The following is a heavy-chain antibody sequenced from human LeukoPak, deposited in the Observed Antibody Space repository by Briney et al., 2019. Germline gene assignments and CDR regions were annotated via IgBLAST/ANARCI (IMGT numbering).Heavy chain of an antibody. CDR2: IYPGDSDT. D-gene: IGHD6-13*01. J-gene: IGHJ3*02. V-gene: IGHV5-51*01. CDR1: GYSFPSYW. CDR3: GRIPAAGSLKGSFDI. Sequence: GESLKFSCKGSGYSFPSYWIGWVRQMPGKGLEWMGIIYPGDSDTTHSPSFQGQVTISADKSISTAYLQWSSLKASDSAMYYCGRIPAAGSLKGSFDIWGQGTMVTVSS.